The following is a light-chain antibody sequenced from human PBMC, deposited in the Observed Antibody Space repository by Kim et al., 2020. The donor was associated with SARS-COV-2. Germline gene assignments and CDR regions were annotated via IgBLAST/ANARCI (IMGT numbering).Light chain of an antibody. CDR2: AVT. Sequence: GQPITISCTGTSSDVGAYNYVSWYQQHPGRAPTLMIYAVTGRPPGVSDRFSGSKSGNTASLTISGLQAEDEADYYCSSFRSTNTVVFGGGTQLTVL. J-gene: IGLJ2*01. CDR3: SSFRSTNTVV. CDR1: SSDVGAYNY. V-gene: IGLV2-14*03.